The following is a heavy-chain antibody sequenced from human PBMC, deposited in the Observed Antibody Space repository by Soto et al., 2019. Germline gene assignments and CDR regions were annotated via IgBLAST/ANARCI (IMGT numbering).Heavy chain of an antibody. V-gene: IGHV4-30-2*01. Sequence: SETLSLTCAVSGGSISSGGYSWSWIRQPPGKGLEWIGYIYHSGSTYYNPSLKSRVTISVDRSKNQFSLKLSSVTAADTAVYFCARLRYSSAPFRFDPWGQGTLVTVSA. CDR2: IYHSGST. CDR3: ARLRYSSAPFRFDP. D-gene: IGHD6-25*01. J-gene: IGHJ5*02. CDR1: GGSISSGGYS.